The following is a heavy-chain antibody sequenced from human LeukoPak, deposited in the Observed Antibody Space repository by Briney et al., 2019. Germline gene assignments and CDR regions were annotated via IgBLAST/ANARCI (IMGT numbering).Heavy chain of an antibody. Sequence: SETLSLTCAVYGGSFSGYYWSWIRQPPGKGLEWIGEINHSGSTNYNPSLKSRVTISVDTSKNQFSLRLSSVTAADTAVYYCARHPTPYSSGWGWYYYYYYMDVWGKGTTVTISS. CDR3: ARHPTPYSSGWGWYYYYYYMDV. CDR2: INHSGST. CDR1: GGSFSGYY. V-gene: IGHV4-34*01. D-gene: IGHD6-19*01. J-gene: IGHJ6*03.